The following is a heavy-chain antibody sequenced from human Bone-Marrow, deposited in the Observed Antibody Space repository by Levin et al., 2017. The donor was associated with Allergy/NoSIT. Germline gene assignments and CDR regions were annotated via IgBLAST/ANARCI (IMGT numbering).Heavy chain of an antibody. Sequence: GGSLRLSCAASGFTFSSYAMHWVRQAPGKGLEWVSGISWNSGSIGYADSVKGRFTISRDNAKNSLYLQMNSLRAEDTALYYCAKGAAVAVNFDYWGQGTLVTVSS. CDR3: AKGAAVAVNFDY. CDR1: GFTFSSYA. J-gene: IGHJ4*02. CDR2: ISWNSGSI. V-gene: IGHV3-9*01. D-gene: IGHD6-19*01.